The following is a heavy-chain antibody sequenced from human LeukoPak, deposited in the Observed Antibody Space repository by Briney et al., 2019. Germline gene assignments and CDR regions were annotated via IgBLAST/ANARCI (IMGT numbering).Heavy chain of an antibody. CDR3: ARDSSGWKSNGAFDI. Sequence: PSETLSVTCTVSGGSPSSGSYYCSWIRQPAGKGLEWVGRIYTSGSTNYNPSLKSRVTVSVDTSRNQFSLKLSSVTAADTAVYYCARDSSGWKSNGAFDIWGQGTMVTASS. CDR2: IYTSGST. J-gene: IGHJ3*02. D-gene: IGHD6-19*01. CDR1: GGSPSSGSYY. V-gene: IGHV4-61*02.